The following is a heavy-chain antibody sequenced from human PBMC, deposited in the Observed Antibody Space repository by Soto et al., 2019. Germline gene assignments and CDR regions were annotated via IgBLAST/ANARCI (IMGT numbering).Heavy chain of an antibody. J-gene: IGHJ6*03. CDR2: ISAYNGDT. V-gene: IGHV1-18*01. CDR3: ARVRQLVGYLYYYMDV. CDR1: GYTFTNYG. Sequence: GASVKVSCKASGYTFTNYGITWVRQAPGQGLEWTGWISAYNGDTHYTQRLQGRVTMTTDTSTSTAYMELRGLRSDDTAVYYCARVRQLVGYLYYYMDVWGKGTTVTVSS. D-gene: IGHD6-6*01.